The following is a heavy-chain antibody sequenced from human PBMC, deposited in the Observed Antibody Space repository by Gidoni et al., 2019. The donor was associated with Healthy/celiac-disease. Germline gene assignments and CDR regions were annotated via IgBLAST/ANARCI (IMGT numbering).Heavy chain of an antibody. CDR1: GGSISSYY. V-gene: IGHV4-4*07. CDR2: IYTSGST. J-gene: IGHJ4*02. CDR3: ARGSYCGGDCYIFDY. Sequence: QVQLQESGPGLVKPSDTLSLTCTVSGGSISSYYWSWIRQPAGKGLEWIGRIYTSGSTNYNPSLKSRVTMSVDTSKNQFSLKLSYVTAADTAVYYCARGSYCGGDCYIFDYWGQGTLVTVSA. D-gene: IGHD2-21*02.